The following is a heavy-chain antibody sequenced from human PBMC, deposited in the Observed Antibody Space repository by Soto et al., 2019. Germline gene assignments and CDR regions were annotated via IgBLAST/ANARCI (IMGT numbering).Heavy chain of an antibody. CDR2: INHSGST. D-gene: IGHD3-10*01. CDR1: GGPFSGYY. V-gene: IGHV4-34*01. Sequence: PSETLSLTCAVYGGPFSGYYWSWIRQPPGKGLEWIGEINHSGSTNYNPSLKSRVTISVDTSKSQFSLKLSSVTAADTAVYYCARSVMVRGVIRLYYGMDVWGQGTTVTVSS. CDR3: ARSVMVRGVIRLYYGMDV. J-gene: IGHJ6*02.